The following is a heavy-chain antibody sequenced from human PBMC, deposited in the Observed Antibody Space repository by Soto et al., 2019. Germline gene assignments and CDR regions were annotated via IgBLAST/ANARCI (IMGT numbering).Heavy chain of an antibody. CDR2: ISYDGSNK. D-gene: IGHD6-6*01. Sequence: QVQLVESGGGVVQPGRSLRLSCAASGFTFSSYAMHWVRQAPGKGLAWVAVISYDGSNKYYADSVKGRFTISRDNSKNTLYLQMNSLRAEDTAVYYCARDSLEASIAARVYYYYYYGMDVWGQGTTVTVSS. CDR1: GFTFSSYA. V-gene: IGHV3-30-3*01. J-gene: IGHJ6*02. CDR3: ARDSLEASIAARVYYYYYYGMDV.